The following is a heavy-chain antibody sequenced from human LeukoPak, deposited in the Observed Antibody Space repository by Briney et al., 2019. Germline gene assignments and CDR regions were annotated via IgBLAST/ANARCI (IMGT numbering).Heavy chain of an antibody. J-gene: IGHJ3*02. Sequence: PGGSLRLSCAASGFSFSDYGIHWVRQAPGKGLEWVTFIRDDGSNKYFADSVKGRFTISRDNSKNTLYLQMNSLRAEDTAVYYCAKHYDSSGFDAFDIWGQGTMVTVSS. CDR2: IRDDGSNK. CDR1: GFSFSDYG. V-gene: IGHV3-30*02. CDR3: AKHYDSSGFDAFDI. D-gene: IGHD3-22*01.